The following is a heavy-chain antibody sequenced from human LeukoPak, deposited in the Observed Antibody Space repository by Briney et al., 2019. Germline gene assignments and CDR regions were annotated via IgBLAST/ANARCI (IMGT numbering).Heavy chain of an antibody. CDR3: AREGAFWSGYVNWFDP. CDR1: GYTFTNYD. J-gene: IGHJ5*02. Sequence: ASVKVSCKASGYTFTNYDVNWVRQATGQGLEWMGWINPNSGGTNYAQKFQGRVTMTRDTSISTAYMELSRLRSDDTAVYYCAREGAFWSGYVNWFDPWGQGTLVTVSS. D-gene: IGHD3-3*01. CDR2: INPNSGGT. V-gene: IGHV1-2*02.